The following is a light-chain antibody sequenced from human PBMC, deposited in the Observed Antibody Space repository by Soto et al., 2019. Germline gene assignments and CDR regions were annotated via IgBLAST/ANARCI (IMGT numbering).Light chain of an antibody. J-gene: IGLJ3*02. Sequence: QSALTQPPSASGSPGQSVTISCTGTSSDVGAYNYVSWYQQHPGKAPKVMIFEVSKRPSGVPDRFSGSKSGNTASLTASGLQAEDEADYYCSSFAGSNEVVFGGGTQLTVL. V-gene: IGLV2-8*01. CDR3: SSFAGSNEVV. CDR2: EVS. CDR1: SSDVGAYNY.